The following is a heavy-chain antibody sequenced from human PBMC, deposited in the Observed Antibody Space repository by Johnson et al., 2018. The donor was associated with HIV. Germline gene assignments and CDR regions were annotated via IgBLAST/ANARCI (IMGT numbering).Heavy chain of an antibody. CDR1: GFTFSSYD. CDR3: ARAVCRGGRCYSHDAFDI. V-gene: IGHV3-13*01. D-gene: IGHD2-15*01. Sequence: VQLVESGGGLKQPGGSLRLSCAASGFTFSSYDMHWVRQATGNGLEWVSTIGTAGDTYYPGSVKGRFTVSREDAKNSLYLQMNSLRAGDTALYYCARAVCRGGRCYSHDAFDIWGQGTMVTVSS. J-gene: IGHJ3*02. CDR2: IGTAGDT.